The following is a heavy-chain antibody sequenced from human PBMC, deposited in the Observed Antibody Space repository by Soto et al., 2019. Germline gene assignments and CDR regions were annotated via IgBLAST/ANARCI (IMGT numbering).Heavy chain of an antibody. CDR2: IYYSGST. V-gene: IGHV4-59*01. CDR3: ARVDYDILTGYSQFDP. D-gene: IGHD3-9*01. CDR1: GGSISSYY. Sequence: SESLSLTCTVSGGSISSYYWSRILQPPGKGLEWIGYIYYSGSTNYNPSLKSRVTISVDTSKNQFSLKLSSVTAADTAVYYCARVDYDILTGYSQFDPWGQGTLVTVSS. J-gene: IGHJ5*02.